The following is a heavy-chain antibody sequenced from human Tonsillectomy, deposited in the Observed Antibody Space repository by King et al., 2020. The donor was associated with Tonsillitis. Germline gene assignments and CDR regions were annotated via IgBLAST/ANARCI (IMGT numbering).Heavy chain of an antibody. Sequence: VQLQQWGAGLLKPSETLSLTCAVYGGSFSGYYWSLIRQPPGKGLEWIGEINHSGSTNYNPSLKSQVTISVDTSKNQFSLKLSSATAADPAVYYCARFPLEWLEGAFDIWGQGTMVAVSS. CDR3: ARFPLEWLEGAFDI. D-gene: IGHD6-19*01. CDR2: INHSGST. J-gene: IGHJ3*02. CDR1: GGSFSGYY. V-gene: IGHV4-34*01.